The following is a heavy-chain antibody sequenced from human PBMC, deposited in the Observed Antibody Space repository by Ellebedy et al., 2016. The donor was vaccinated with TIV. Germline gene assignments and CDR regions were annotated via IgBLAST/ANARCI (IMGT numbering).Heavy chain of an antibody. CDR2: IIPIFGTP. D-gene: IGHD6-13*01. V-gene: IGHV1-69*06. CDR1: GGTFSSYS. J-gene: IGHJ4*02. CDR3: ARGTYSSSWYGIDF. Sequence: AASVKVSCKASGGTFSSYSMIWVRQAPGQGLEWMGGIIPIFGTPDYAQSFQGRVTITADTSTSTAYMELSSLRSEDTAVYYCARGTYSSSWYGIDFWGQGTPVTVSS.